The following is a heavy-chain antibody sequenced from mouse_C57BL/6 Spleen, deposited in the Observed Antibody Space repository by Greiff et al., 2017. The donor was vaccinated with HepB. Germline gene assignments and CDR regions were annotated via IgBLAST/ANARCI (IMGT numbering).Heavy chain of an antibody. J-gene: IGHJ4*01. CDR3: ASYYSKDYYAMDY. CDR1: GYTFTSYW. CDR2: IDPSDSET. Sequence: VQLQQPGAELVRPGSSVKLSCKASGYTFTSYWMHWVKQRPIQGLEWIGNIDPSDSETHYNQKFKDKATLTVDKSSSTAYMQLSSLTSEDSAVYYCASYYSKDYYAMDYWGQGTSVTVSS. V-gene: IGHV1-52*01. D-gene: IGHD2-5*01.